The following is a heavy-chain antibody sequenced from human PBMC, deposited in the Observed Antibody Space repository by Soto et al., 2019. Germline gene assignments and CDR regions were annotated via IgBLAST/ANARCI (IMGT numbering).Heavy chain of an antibody. CDR3: ARDAGGPYDH. CDR2: IYYSGST. CDR1: GAPITINY. J-gene: IGHJ4*01. V-gene: IGHV4-59*01. D-gene: IGHD2-15*01. Sequence: SETLSLTCTVSGAPITINYWSWIRQAPGKGLEWIGYIYYSGSTTYNPSLKSRVTMSADTSKDQFYLKLNSVTAADTAVYYCARDAGGPYDHWCPGILVTVSS.